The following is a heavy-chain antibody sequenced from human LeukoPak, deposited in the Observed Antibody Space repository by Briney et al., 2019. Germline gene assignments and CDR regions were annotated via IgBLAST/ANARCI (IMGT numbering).Heavy chain of an antibody. J-gene: IGHJ4*02. CDR3: ARDVAAVAGYGN. V-gene: IGHV4-39*07. Sequence: SETLSLTCTVSGGSISSSSYYWGWIRQPPGKGLEWIGSIYYSGGTYYNPSLKSRVTISVDTSKNQFSLKLSSVTAADTAVYYCARDVAAVAGYGNWGQGTLVTVSS. D-gene: IGHD6-19*01. CDR1: GGSISSSSYY. CDR2: IYYSGGT.